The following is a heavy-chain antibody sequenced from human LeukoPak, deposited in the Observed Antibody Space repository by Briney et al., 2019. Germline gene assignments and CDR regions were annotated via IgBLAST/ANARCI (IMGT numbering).Heavy chain of an antibody. Sequence: SVKVSXKASGGTFSSYAISWVRQAPGQGLEWMGRIFPIFGTAKYAQKFQGRVTITTDESTSTAYMELSSLRSEDTAVYYCAYCSGGSCSFPTEPDPWGQGTLVTVSS. J-gene: IGHJ5*02. D-gene: IGHD2-15*01. CDR1: GGTFSSYA. CDR2: IFPIFGTA. V-gene: IGHV1-69*05. CDR3: AYCSGGSCSFPTEPDP.